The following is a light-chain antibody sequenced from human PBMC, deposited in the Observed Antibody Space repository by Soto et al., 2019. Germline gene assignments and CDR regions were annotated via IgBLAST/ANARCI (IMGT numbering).Light chain of an antibody. CDR2: EVS. V-gene: IGLV2-8*01. CDR1: SSDVGGYNY. Sequence: QSALTQPPSASGSPGQSVTISCTGTSSDVGGYNYVSWYQQHPGKAPKLMIYEVSKRPSGVPDRFSGSKSGNTASLTVSGLQAEDDADYYCSSYAGSNNLGVFGGGTKRPS. J-gene: IGLJ3*02. CDR3: SSYAGSNNLGV.